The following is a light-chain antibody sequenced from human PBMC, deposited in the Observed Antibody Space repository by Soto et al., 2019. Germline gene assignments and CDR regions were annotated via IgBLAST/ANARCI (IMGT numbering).Light chain of an antibody. CDR2: GAS. Sequence: EIVLTQSPGTLSLSPGERATLSCRASQRVSGNYLAWYQYKPGQAPRLLIYGASSRATGIPDRFSGSGSGTDFTLTISRLEPEDFAVYYCQLYGSSPPRTFGQGTQLETK. V-gene: IGKV3-20*01. CDR1: QRVSGNY. CDR3: QLYGSSPPRT. J-gene: IGKJ2*01.